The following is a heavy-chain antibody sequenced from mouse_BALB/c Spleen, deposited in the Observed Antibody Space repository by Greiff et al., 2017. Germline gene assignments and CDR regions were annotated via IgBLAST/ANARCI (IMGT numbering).Heavy chain of an antibody. CDR1: GYSFTGYY. CDR2: ISCYNGAT. D-gene: IGHD2-2*01. Sequence: LVKTGASVKISCKASGYSFTGYYMHWVKQSHRKSLEWIGYISCYNGATSYNQKFKGKATFTVDTSSSTAYMQFNSLTSEDSAVYYCARSGNGYPYRYAMDYWGQGTSVTVSS. CDR3: ARSGNGYPYRYAMDY. V-gene: IGHV1S34*01. J-gene: IGHJ4*01.